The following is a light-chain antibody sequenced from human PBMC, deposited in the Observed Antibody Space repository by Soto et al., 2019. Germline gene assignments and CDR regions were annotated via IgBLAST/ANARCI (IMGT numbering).Light chain of an antibody. J-gene: IGKJ3*01. CDR3: QQYGSSLFT. Sequence: DIVLTQSPGTLSLSPGERATLSCRASQSVSSKYLASYQQKPGQPPRVLIYGTSIRATGIPERFSGGGSGTDFTLTITRLESEDFAVYYCQQYGSSLFTFGPGTKVDFK. V-gene: IGKV3-20*01. CDR2: GTS. CDR1: QSVSSKY.